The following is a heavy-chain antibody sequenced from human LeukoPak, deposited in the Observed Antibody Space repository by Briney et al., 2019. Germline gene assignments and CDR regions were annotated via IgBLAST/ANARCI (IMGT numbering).Heavy chain of an antibody. V-gene: IGHV4-34*01. CDR1: GGSFSRYY. J-gene: IGHJ4*03. CDR2: IDHRGDT. CDR3: ARGATISETGYFDF. D-gene: IGHD5-24*01. Sequence: SETLTLTCAVYGGSFSRYYWSWLRQSPGKGLEWLAEIDHRGDTNYNPSVKSRVTISVDTSKNQFSPKVRSLSAADTALYYCARGATISETGYFDFWGQGTLVTVSS.